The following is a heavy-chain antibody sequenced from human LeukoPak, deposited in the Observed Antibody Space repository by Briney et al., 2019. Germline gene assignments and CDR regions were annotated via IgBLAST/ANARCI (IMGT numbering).Heavy chain of an antibody. Sequence: SETLSLTCAVYGGSFSGYYWSWIRQPPGKGLGWIGEINHSGSTNYNPSLKSRVTISVDTSKNQFSLKLSSVTAADTAVYYCARDSSSYYFNWFDPWGQGTLVTVSS. V-gene: IGHV4-34*01. CDR3: ARDSSSYYFNWFDP. D-gene: IGHD6-13*01. CDR1: GGSFSGYY. CDR2: INHSGST. J-gene: IGHJ5*02.